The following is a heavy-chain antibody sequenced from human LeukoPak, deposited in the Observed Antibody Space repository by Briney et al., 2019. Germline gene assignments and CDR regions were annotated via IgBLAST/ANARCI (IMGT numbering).Heavy chain of an antibody. J-gene: IGHJ4*02. CDR3: ATHGSGSYYNAPVY. D-gene: IGHD3-10*01. CDR2: ISGTGDST. V-gene: IGHV3-23*01. CDR1: GFTFSSYA. Sequence: GGSLRLSCAASGFTFSSYAMSWVRQAPGKGLEWVSVISGTGDSTHYADSVKGRFTISRDNSKTTLYVQMNSLRAEDTAVYYCATHGSGSYYNAPVYWGQGTLVTVSS.